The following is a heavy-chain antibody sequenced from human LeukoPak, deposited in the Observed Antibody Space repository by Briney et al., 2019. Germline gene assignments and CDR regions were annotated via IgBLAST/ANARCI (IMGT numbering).Heavy chain of an antibody. CDR2: VKQDGSEK. D-gene: IGHD3-10*01. V-gene: IGHV3-7*03. J-gene: IGHJ5*02. Sequence: GGSLRLSCAASGFTFSSYWMSWVRQAPGEGLEWVANVKQDGSEKYYVDSVKGRFTISRDNAKNSLYLQMNSLRAEDTAVYYCAGSLWFGELARFDPWGQGTLVPVSS. CDR1: GFTFSSYW. CDR3: AGSLWFGELARFDP.